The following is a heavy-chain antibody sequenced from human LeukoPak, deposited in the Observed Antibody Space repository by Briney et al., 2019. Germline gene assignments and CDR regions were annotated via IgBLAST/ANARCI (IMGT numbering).Heavy chain of an antibody. CDR1: GYTFTDYY. Sequence: ASVKVSCKASGYTFTDYYIHWVRQAPAQGLEWMGGINPNSGGADYAQKFQGRVTMTRDTSISTAYMEVSRLRSDDTAVYFCARDSGFRSGYYPHYMDVWGKGTTVTVSS. CDR3: ARDSGFRSGYYPHYMDV. D-gene: IGHD3-3*01. CDR2: INPNSGGA. J-gene: IGHJ6*03. V-gene: IGHV1-2*02.